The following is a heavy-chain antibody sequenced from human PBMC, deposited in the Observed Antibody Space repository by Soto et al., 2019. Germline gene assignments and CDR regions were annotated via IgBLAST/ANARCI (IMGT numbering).Heavy chain of an antibody. CDR2: IWYDGSNK. V-gene: IGHV3-33*01. CDR1: GFTFRIYG. CDR3: ARVSGDGSGWRYYYYYMDF. D-gene: IGHD6-19*01. J-gene: IGHJ6*03. Sequence: QVQLVESGGGVVLPGRSLRLSCAASGFTFRIYGMHWVRQAPGKGLEWVAVIWYDGSNKYYAVSVKGRFTISRDNSRNTLYMQMTSRSADDTAVYYCARVSGDGSGWRYYYYYMDFWGKGTTVTVSS.